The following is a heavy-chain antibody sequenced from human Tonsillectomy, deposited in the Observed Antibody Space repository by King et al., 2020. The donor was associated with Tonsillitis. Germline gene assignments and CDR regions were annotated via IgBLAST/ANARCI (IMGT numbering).Heavy chain of an antibody. CDR1: GYTFSNYG. CDR3: ARDGVIRLWFNTGYASFHI. J-gene: IGHJ3*02. CDR2: ISAYNGNT. Sequence: VQLVESGAEVKRPGASVKVSCQSSGYTFSNYGITWVRQAPGQGLEWMGWISAYNGNTKYAPKIQDRVTMTTDTSTSTAYMELRSLRSDDTAVYYCARDGVIRLWFNTGYASFHIWGQGTMVTVSS. D-gene: IGHD5-18*01. V-gene: IGHV1-18*01.